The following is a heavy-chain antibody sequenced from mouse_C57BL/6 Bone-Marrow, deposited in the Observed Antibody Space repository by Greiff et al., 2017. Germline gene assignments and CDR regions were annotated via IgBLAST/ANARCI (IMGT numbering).Heavy chain of an antibody. CDR1: GFTFSSYT. CDR2: ISGGGGNT. Sequence: GKLMESGGGLVKPGGSLKLSCAASGFTFSSYTMSWVRQTPEKRLQWVAAISGGGGNTYYPDSVKGRFTISRDNDKNILYLQMSSLRSEDTALYYCSRQVTTVLATKYFDVWGTGTTVTVSS. V-gene: IGHV5-9*01. CDR3: SRQVTTVLATKYFDV. J-gene: IGHJ1*03. D-gene: IGHD1-1*01.